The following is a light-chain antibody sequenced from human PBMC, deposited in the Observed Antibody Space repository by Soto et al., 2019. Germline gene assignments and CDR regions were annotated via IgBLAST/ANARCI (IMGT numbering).Light chain of an antibody. V-gene: IGLV1-40*01. Sequence: QSVLTQPPSVSGAPGQRVTISCTGSSSNIGAGYDVHWYQQLPGTAPKLLIYGNSNRPSGVPDRFSGSKSGTSASLAITGLQAEDEADYYCQSYDSSLRLIFGTGTKVTV. CDR1: SSNIGAGYD. CDR2: GNS. J-gene: IGLJ1*01. CDR3: QSYDSSLRLI.